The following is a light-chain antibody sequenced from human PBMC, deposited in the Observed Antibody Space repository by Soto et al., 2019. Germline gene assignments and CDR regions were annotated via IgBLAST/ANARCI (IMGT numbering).Light chain of an antibody. J-gene: IGLJ1*01. V-gene: IGLV2-14*01. Sequence: QFVLTQPASVSGSPGQAITFYCTGTTGDVGGDKFGSWYQQHPGKALKLMIYEVSNRPSGVSSRLSGSKSGNTASLTISGLQAEDEADYFCGSYTGNIYVFGNGTKVTVL. CDR3: GSYTGNIYV. CDR2: EVS. CDR1: TGDVGGDKF.